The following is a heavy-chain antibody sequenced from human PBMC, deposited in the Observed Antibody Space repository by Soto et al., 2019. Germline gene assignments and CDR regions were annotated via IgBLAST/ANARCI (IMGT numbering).Heavy chain of an antibody. D-gene: IGHD6-13*01. CDR1: VFTFSSYG. V-gene: IGHV3-33*01. Sequence: GSLRLSCVASVFTFSSYGMHWVRQAPGKGLDLVAVIWYDGSNKYYADSVKGRFTISRDNSKNTLYLQMNSLSAEDTAVYYCARDLNIRSSSWPYYYYGMDVWGQGTTFTVSS. CDR3: ARDLNIRSSSWPYYYYGMDV. CDR2: IWYDGSNK. J-gene: IGHJ6*02.